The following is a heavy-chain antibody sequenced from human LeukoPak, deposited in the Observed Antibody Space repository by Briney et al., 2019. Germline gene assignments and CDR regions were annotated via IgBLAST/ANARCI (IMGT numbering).Heavy chain of an antibody. CDR3: AKEGIAAAALEV. CDR2: ISYDGSNK. J-gene: IGHJ4*02. D-gene: IGHD6-13*01. V-gene: IGHV3-30*18. Sequence: RSGGSLRLSCAASGFTFSSYGMHWVRQAPGKGLEWVAVISYDGSNKYYADSVKGRFTISRDNSKNTLYLQMNSLRAEDTAVYYCAKEGIAAAALEVWGQGTLVTVSS. CDR1: GFTFSSYG.